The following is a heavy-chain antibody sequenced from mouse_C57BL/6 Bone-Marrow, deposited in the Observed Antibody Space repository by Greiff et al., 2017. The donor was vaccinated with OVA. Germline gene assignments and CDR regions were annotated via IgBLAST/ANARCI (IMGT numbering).Heavy chain of an antibody. CDR2: ISDGGSYT. CDR3: ARVPYRGDY. D-gene: IGHD2-10*01. J-gene: IGHJ4*01. Sequence: EVQRVESGGGLVKPGGSLKLSCAASGFTFSSYAMSWVRQTPEKRLEWVATISDGGSYTYYPDNVKGRFTISRDNAKNNLYLQMSHMKSEDTAMYYCARVPYRGDYWGQGTSVTVSS. CDR1: GFTFSSYA. V-gene: IGHV5-4*01.